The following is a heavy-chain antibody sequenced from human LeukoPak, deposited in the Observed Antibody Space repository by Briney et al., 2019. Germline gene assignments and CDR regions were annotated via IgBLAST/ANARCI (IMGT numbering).Heavy chain of an antibody. Sequence: ASVKVSCKASGGTFSSYAISWVRQAPGQGLEWMGGIIPIFGTANYAQKFQGRVTITTDESTSTAYMELSSLRSKDTAVYYCARNPIAAAGRWFDPWGQGTLVTVSS. CDR2: IIPIFGTA. V-gene: IGHV1-69*05. CDR1: GGTFSSYA. D-gene: IGHD6-13*01. CDR3: ARNPIAAAGRWFDP. J-gene: IGHJ5*02.